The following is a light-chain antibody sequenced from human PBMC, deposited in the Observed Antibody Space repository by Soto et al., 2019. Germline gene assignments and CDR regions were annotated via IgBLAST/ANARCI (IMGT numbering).Light chain of an antibody. Sequence: QSVLTQPPSVSGAPGQRVTISCTGSSSNIGAGYDVHWYQQLPGTAPKLLIHVNSNRPSGVPDRFSGSKSGTSASLAITGLQAEDEADYYCQSYDSSLSVVVFGGGTKVTVL. J-gene: IGLJ2*01. V-gene: IGLV1-40*01. CDR2: VNS. CDR3: QSYDSSLSVVV. CDR1: SSNIGAGYD.